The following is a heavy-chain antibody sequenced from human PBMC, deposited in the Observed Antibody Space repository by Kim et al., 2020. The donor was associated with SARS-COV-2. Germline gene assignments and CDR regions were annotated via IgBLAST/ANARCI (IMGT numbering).Heavy chain of an antibody. CDR1: GGSISSGGYY. D-gene: IGHD6-19*01. V-gene: IGHV4-31*03. CDR3: ARGPRNYGFYIAVAGTWPARFRDAFDI. CDR2: IYYSGST. Sequence: SETLSLTCTVSGGSISSGGYYWSWIRQHPGKGLEWIGYIYYSGSTYYNPSLKSRVTISVDTSKNQFSLKLSSVTAADTAVYYCARGPRNYGFYIAVAGTWPARFRDAFDIWGQGTMVTVSS. J-gene: IGHJ3*02.